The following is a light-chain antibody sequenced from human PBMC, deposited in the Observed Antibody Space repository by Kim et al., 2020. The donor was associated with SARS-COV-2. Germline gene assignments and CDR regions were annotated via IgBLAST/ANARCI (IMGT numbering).Light chain of an antibody. J-gene: IGLJ3*02. CDR2: ATD. CDR1: STTGLAGNY. CDR3: QTWDGGLSGGV. Sequence: VRITVSSRSTTGLAGNYLHGCQHLPGTAPRRLIFATDDRPPGFPDRFSGSKSGTEASLAITGLRTEDEADYYCQTWDGGLSGGVFGGGTQLTVL. V-gene: IGLV1-40*01.